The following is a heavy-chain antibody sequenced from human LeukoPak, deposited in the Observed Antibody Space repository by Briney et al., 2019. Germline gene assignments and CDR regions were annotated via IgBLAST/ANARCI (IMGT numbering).Heavy chain of an antibody. Sequence: GGSLRLSCAASGFTFSSYSMNWVRQAPGKGLEWVSSISSSSSYIYYADSVKGRFTISRDNAKNSLYLQMNSLRAEDTAVCYCARDSVTYYDILTGYYPLDFDYWGQGTLVTVSS. J-gene: IGHJ4*02. CDR3: ARDSVTYYDILTGYYPLDFDY. CDR1: GFTFSSYS. CDR2: ISSSSSYI. V-gene: IGHV3-21*01. D-gene: IGHD3-9*01.